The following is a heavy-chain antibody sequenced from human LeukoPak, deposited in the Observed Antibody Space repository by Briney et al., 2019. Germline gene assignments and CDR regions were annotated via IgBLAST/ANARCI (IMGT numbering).Heavy chain of an antibody. J-gene: IGHJ6*03. V-gene: IGHV3-23*01. CDR1: GFTFSSYG. Sequence: GGSLRLSCGASGFTFSSYGMRCVRQARGKGLEWVSGIRGSGDRTYYADFWKGRFTISRDNSKNTLYLQMNSLRAEDTAVYYCAKGARSEFRGVIYYYYYMDVWGKGTTVTISS. D-gene: IGHD3-10*01. CDR2: IRGSGDRT. CDR3: AKGARSEFRGVIYYYYYMDV.